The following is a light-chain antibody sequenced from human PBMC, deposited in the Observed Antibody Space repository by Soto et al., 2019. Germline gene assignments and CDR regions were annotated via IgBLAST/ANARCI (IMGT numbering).Light chain of an antibody. CDR1: QNVSSSY. CDR3: QQSVSSPWT. V-gene: IGKV3-20*01. Sequence: IVLTQSPGTLSLSPGERATLSCRASQNVSSSYLAWFQQTPCQAPRLLIYGASSRATGIPDRFSGSGSGADFTLTISRLEPADFAVYYCQQSVSSPWTFGQGTKVDI. CDR2: GAS. J-gene: IGKJ1*01.